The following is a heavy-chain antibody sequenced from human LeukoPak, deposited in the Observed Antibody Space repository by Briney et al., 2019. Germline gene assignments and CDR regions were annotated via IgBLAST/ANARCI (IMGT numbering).Heavy chain of an antibody. J-gene: IGHJ4*02. CDR3: AKDSSGWARDY. D-gene: IGHD6-19*01. CDR2: ITGSGATT. V-gene: IGHV3-23*01. CDR1: GFTFSSHG. Sequence: GGSLRLSCAASGFTFSSHGMSWFRQAPGKGLKWFSTITGSGATTYYADSVKGRFTISRDSSKKTLYLEMNSLRAEDTAVYYCAKDSSGWARDYWGQGTLVTVSS.